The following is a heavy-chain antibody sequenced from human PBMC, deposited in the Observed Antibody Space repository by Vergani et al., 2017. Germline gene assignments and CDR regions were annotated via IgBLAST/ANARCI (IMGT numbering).Heavy chain of an antibody. CDR1: GFTSSYYG. CDR2: ISYDGTQK. D-gene: IGHD1-1*01. J-gene: IGHJ1*01. Sequence: VQPVESGGVVVQPGGSLRLSCVVSGFTSSYYGMHWVRQAPGKGLEWVAVISYDGTQKYYADSVKGRFTISRDNSKSTLYLQMNSLRTEDTAVYYCATKSCGTPGCQIGYFREWGQGTLVTVSS. CDR3: ATKSCGTPGCQIGYFRE. V-gene: IGHV3-30*03.